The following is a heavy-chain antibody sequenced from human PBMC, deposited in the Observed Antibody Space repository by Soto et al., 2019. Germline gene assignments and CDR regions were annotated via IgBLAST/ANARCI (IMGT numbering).Heavy chain of an antibody. CDR2: IYPGDSDT. Sequence: GESLKISCKGSGYSFTSHWIGWVRQMPGKGLEWMGIIYPGDSDTRYSPSFQGQVTISADKSISTAYLQWSSLKASDTAMYYCARSIAAAGGDYYYGMDVWGQGTTVTVSS. CDR3: ARSIAAAGGDYYYGMDV. CDR1: GYSFTSHW. J-gene: IGHJ6*02. D-gene: IGHD6-13*01. V-gene: IGHV5-51*01.